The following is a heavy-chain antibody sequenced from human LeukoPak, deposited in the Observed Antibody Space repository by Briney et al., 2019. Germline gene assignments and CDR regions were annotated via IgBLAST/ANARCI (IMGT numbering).Heavy chain of an antibody. CDR1: GYSISSGYY. CDR2: IYHSGRT. D-gene: IGHD3-10*01. V-gene: IGHV4-38-2*02. CDR3: TRDHYLSGFT. J-gene: IGHJ4*02. Sequence: SETLSLTCTVSGYSISSGYYWGWIRQPPGKGLEWIGSIYHSGRTSYNPSLKSRVTISVDTSKNQFSLNLTSVTAADTAVYYCTRDHYLSGFTWGQGTLVTVSS.